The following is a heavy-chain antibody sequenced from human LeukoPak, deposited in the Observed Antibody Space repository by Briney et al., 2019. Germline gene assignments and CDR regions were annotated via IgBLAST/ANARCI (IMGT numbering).Heavy chain of an antibody. V-gene: IGHV3-23*01. J-gene: IGHJ4*02. CDR3: AKGSSSSNRVFDS. D-gene: IGHD6-6*01. CDR2: ISGNGDNT. CDR1: GFTFSSFA. Sequence: PGGSLRLSCAASGFTFSSFAMSWVRQAPGKGLEWVSAISGNGDNTYYADSVKGRFTISRDNPKNTLYLQMNSLRPEDTAVYYCAKGSSSSNRVFDSWGQGTLVTVSS.